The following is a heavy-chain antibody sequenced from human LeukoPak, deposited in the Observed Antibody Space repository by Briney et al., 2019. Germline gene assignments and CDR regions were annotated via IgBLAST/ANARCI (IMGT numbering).Heavy chain of an antibody. J-gene: IGHJ4*02. CDR3: AREPPAETDYNPQYGSGSFDS. CDR1: GGSISSYY. D-gene: IGHD3-10*01. CDR2: IYTSGST. V-gene: IGHV4-4*07. Sequence: PSETLSLTCTVSGGSISSYYWSWIRQPAGKGLEWIGRIYTSGSTNYNPSLKSRVTMSVDTSKNQFSLKLSSVTAADTAVYYCAREPPAETDYNPQYGSGSFDSWGQGTLVTVSS.